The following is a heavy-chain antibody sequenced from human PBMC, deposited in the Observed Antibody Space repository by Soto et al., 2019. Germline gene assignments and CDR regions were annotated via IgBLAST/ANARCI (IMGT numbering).Heavy chain of an antibody. CDR2: IYPGDSDT. V-gene: IGHV5-51*01. CDR1: GYSFTSYW. CDR3: ARHRGSSGDPYYYYGMDV. Sequence: GESVKISCXGSGYSFTSYWIGWVRQMPGKGLEWMGIIYPGDSDTRYSPSFQGQVTISADKSISTAYLQWSSLKASDTAMYYCARHRGSSGDPYYYYGMDVWGQGTTVTVSS. D-gene: IGHD6-6*01. J-gene: IGHJ6*02.